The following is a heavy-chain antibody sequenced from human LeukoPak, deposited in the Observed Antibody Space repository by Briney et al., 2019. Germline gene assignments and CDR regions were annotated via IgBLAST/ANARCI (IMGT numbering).Heavy chain of an antibody. CDR2: MNTNSGNT. Sequence: ASVKVSCKASGYTFTGYHMHWVRQATGQGLEWMGWMNTNSGNTGYSQNFQGRVTMTRDTSISTAYMELSSLMSEDTAVYYCARGLPKAVFGMVIEDWGQGTLVTVSS. D-gene: IGHD3-3*01. J-gene: IGHJ1*01. V-gene: IGHV1-8*02. CDR3: ARGLPKAVFGMVIED. CDR1: GYTFTGYH.